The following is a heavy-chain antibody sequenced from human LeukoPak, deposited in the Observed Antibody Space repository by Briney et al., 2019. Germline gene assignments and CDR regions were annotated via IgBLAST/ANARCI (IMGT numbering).Heavy chain of an antibody. V-gene: IGHV4-61*02. D-gene: IGHD3-22*01. CDR2: IHTSGSA. CDR3: ASGDDSSGYYLLDY. CDR1: GGSISSGSYY. J-gene: IGHJ4*02. Sequence: SETLSLTCTVSGGSISSGSYYWSWIRQPAGKGLEWIGRIHTSGSANYNPSLKSRFTISVDTSKNQFSLKLSSVTAADTAVYYCASGDDSSGYYLLDYWGQGTLVTVSS.